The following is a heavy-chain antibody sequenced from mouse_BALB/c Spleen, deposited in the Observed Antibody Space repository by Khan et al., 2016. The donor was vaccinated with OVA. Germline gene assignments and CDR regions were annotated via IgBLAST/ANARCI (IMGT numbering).Heavy chain of an antibody. CDR2: ISYSGVT. Sequence: EVKLVESGPGLVKPSQSLSLTCTVTGYSITSGYAWNWIRQFPGNKLEWMGYISYSGVTSYTPSLKSRISITRDTSKNQFFLQLNSVTTEDTATYDCARWNYYGYYFDYWGQGTTLTVSS. CDR3: ARWNYYGYYFDY. J-gene: IGHJ2*01. V-gene: IGHV3-2*02. D-gene: IGHD1-1*01. CDR1: GYSITSGYA.